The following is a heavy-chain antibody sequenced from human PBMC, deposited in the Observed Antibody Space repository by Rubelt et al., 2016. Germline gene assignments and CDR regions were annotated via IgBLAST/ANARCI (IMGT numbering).Heavy chain of an antibody. Sequence: QVQLVQSGAAVKKPGASVKVSCKASEYSFTKNPIPWVRQAPGQRLEWMGWINAGNGNTQYSQKFQGRVTITRDTSARTAYMELSSLRSEDTAVYYCAREDTTDRGWYDALDIWGQGTMVTVSS. D-gene: IGHD6-19*01. J-gene: IGHJ3*02. CDR2: INAGNGNT. CDR1: EYSFTKNP. CDR3: AREDTTDRGWYDALDI. V-gene: IGHV1-3*01.